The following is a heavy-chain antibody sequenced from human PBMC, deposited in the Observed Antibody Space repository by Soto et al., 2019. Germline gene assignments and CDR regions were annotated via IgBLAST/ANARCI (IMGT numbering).Heavy chain of an antibody. D-gene: IGHD2-15*01. CDR3: ARESRIVVVVAATDYGMDV. J-gene: IGHJ6*02. CDR2: IIPIFGTA. V-gene: IGHV1-69*01. Sequence: QVQLVQSGAEVKKPGSSVKVSCKASGGTFSSYAISWVRQAPGQGLEWMGGIIPIFGTANYAQKLQGRVTITADESRSTAYMELSSLRSEDTAVYYCARESRIVVVVAATDYGMDVWGQGTTVTVSS. CDR1: GGTFSSYA.